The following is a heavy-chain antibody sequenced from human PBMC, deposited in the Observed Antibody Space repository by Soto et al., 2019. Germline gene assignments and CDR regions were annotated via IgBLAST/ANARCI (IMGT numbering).Heavy chain of an antibody. Sequence: SETLSLTCDVYGGSFSGYYWSWIRQPPGKGLEWIGDINHSGRTNYNPSLKSRVTISVDTSKNQLSLNLNFVTAADTAVYYCARGSGTFDIWGQGTMVTVPS. CDR3: ARGSGTFDI. V-gene: IGHV4-34*01. CDR2: INHSGRT. CDR1: GGSFSGYY. J-gene: IGHJ3*02.